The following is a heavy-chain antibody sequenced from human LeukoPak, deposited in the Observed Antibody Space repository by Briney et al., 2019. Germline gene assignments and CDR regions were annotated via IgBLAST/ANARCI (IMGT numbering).Heavy chain of an antibody. V-gene: IGHV3-23*01. D-gene: IGHD2-8*01. CDR2: ISGSGGST. J-gene: IGHJ4*02. CDR3: ARAGHCTNGICYTADFDY. Sequence: GGSLRLSCAASGFTFSSYAMSWVRQAPGKGLEWVSAISGSGGSTYYADSVKGRFTISRDNSKNTLYLQMNSLRAEDTAAYYCARAGHCTNGICYTADFDYWGQGTLVTVSS. CDR1: GFTFSSYA.